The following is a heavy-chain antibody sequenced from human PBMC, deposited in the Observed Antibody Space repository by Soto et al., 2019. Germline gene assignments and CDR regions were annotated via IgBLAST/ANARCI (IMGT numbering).Heavy chain of an antibody. CDR1: GGSIRRICYY. D-gene: IGHD2-15*01. CDR2: IYYSGST. J-gene: IGHJ6*02. CDR3: VRLAPYMGLDV. V-gene: IGHV4-39*01. Sequence: PEKLSHTRTVSGGSIRRICYYWVWIRQPPGKGLEWIGSIYYSGSTYYNPSLKSRVTISVDTSKNQFSLTLSSVTAADTAVLDFVRLAPYMGLDVQGQAHTVTV.